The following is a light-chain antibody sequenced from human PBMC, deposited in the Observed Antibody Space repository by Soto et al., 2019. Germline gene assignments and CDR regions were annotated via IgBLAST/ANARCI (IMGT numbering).Light chain of an antibody. CDR2: DAS. CDR1: QSINNY. Sequence: EIGLTQSPATLSLTTGERATLSCRASQSINNYLAWFQQKPGQAPRLLIYDASNRATGIPGRFSGSGSGTDFTLTISSLEPEDFVVFYCYQYGSTPPTFGQGTKVDIK. V-gene: IGKV3-11*01. J-gene: IGKJ1*01. CDR3: YQYGSTPPT.